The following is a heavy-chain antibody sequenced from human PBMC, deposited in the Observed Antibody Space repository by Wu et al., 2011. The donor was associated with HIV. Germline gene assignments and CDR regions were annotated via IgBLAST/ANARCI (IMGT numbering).Heavy chain of an antibody. CDR1: GYTFTVYY. D-gene: IGHD5-12*01. V-gene: IGHV1-2*02. CDR2: IYPNSGGT. J-gene: IGHJ6*02. CDR3: ARDPRKWLRLGDYYYGMDV. Sequence: QVQLVQSGAEVKKPGASVKVSCKASGYTFTVYYMHWVRQAPGQGLEWVGWIYPNSGGTKYAQKFQGRVTMARDTSISTAYMELSRLRSDDTAVYYCARDPRKWLRLGDYYYGMDVWGQGTTVTVSS.